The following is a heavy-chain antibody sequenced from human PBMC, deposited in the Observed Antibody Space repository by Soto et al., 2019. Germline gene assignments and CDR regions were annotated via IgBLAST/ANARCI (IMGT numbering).Heavy chain of an antibody. CDR1: GDSMSSDGYY. Sequence: LTCTVSGDSMSSDGYYWSWIRQSPGKGLEWIGYIYYSGNTYYNPSLKSRVTTSVGTSNNQFSLKLSSVTAADTAVYYCARESDYCGQGTLLTVSS. CDR3: ARESDY. V-gene: IGHV4-30-4*01. CDR2: IYYSGNT. J-gene: IGHJ4*02.